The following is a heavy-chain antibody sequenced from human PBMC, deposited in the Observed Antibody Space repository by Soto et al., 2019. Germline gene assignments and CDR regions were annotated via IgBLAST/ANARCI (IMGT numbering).Heavy chain of an antibody. CDR2: IYYSGST. J-gene: IGHJ5*02. CDR3: ARSPTTFFWFDP. CDR1: GGSISSGAYY. Sequence: SETLSLTCTVSGGSISSGAYYWSWIRQHPGKGLEWIAYIYYSGSTYYNPSLRSRVTISVDTSKNQFSLKLSSVTAADTAVYYCARSPTTFFWFDPWGQGTLVTVSS. D-gene: IGHD3-16*01. V-gene: IGHV4-31*03.